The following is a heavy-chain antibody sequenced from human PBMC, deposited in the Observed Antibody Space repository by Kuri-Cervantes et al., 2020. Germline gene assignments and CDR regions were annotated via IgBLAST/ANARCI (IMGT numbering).Heavy chain of an antibody. CDR2: IGTAGDT. V-gene: IGHV3-13*01. CDR1: GFTFSSYD. J-gene: IGHJ4*02. CDR3: AREGSSGWDLDY. Sequence: GESLKISCAASGFTFSSYDMHWVRQATGKGLEWVSAIGTAGDTYYPGSVKGRFTISRENAKNSLYLQMNSLRAGDTAVYYCAREGSSGWDLDYWGQGTLVTVSS. D-gene: IGHD6-19*01.